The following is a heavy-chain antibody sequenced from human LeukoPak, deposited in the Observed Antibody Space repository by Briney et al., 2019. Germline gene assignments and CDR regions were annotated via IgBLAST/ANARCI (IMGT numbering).Heavy chain of an antibody. V-gene: IGHV1-69*05. D-gene: IGHD3-22*01. J-gene: IGHJ3*02. CDR1: GYTFIYYD. CDR2: IIPIFGTA. CDR3: AVTDYYDSSGFYAFDI. Sequence: AAVKVSFKSSGYTFIYYDFNWVRQPPGQGLEWMGVIIPIFGTANFAHTFPGRVTITTDQSTSTAYMVLSSLKSEDTGVYCCAVTDYYDSSGFYAFDIWGQGTMVTVSS.